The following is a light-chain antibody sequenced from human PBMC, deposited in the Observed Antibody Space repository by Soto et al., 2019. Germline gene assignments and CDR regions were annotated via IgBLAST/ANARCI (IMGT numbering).Light chain of an antibody. V-gene: IGLV2-14*01. CDR2: EVN. Sequence: QSALTQPASLSGSPGQSITISCTGTSSDIGAYDYVSWFQQHPCKAPKLMIPEVNNRPSGVSNRLSGSKSGNTAYLTISRLQVEDEAEYFCFSFTTITTHVFGTGTKVTVL. J-gene: IGLJ1*01. CDR3: FSFTTITTHV. CDR1: SSDIGAYDY.